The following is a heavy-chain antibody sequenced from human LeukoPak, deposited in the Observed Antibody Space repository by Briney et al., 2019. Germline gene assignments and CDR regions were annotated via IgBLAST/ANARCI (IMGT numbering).Heavy chain of an antibody. CDR3: ARGYDSSGYYLDY. CDR2: ISYDGSNK. J-gene: IGHJ4*02. D-gene: IGHD3-22*01. Sequence: PGGSLRLSCAASGFTFSSYAMHWVRQAPGKGLEWVAVISYDGSNKYYADSVKGRFTISRDNSKNTLYLQMNSLRAEDTAVYYCARGYDSSGYYLDYWGQGTLVTVSS. CDR1: GFTFSSYA. V-gene: IGHV3-30*04.